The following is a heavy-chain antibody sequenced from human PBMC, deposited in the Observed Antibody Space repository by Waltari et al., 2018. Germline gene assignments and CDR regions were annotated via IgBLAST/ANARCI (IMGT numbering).Heavy chain of an antibody. CDR3: AGTTWRFGNNIDS. V-gene: IGHV4-59*11. Sequence: QVDLQQAGPGLVRPSETLSLTCSVSGGFISSHYWSWSRQSPGKGLEWIGFIYYGGDKNYNPSFKSRVTISVDTSKSQVSLVLTSVTAADTAVYFCAGTTWRFGNNIDSWGQGTLVTVSS. D-gene: IGHD3-3*01. CDR2: IYYGGDK. CDR1: GGFISSHY. J-gene: IGHJ4*02.